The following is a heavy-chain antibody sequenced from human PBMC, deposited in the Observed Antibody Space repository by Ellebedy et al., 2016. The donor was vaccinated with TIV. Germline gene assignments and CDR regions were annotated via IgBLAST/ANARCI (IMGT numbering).Heavy chain of an antibody. CDR2: ISNTGRT. CDR1: GASISTSY. J-gene: IGHJ4*02. CDR3: ARDRRGSYDY. V-gene: IGHV4-59*01. D-gene: IGHD3-10*01. Sequence: MPGGSLRLSCTVSGASISTSYWSWIRQTPGKGLEWICYISNTGRTTYNPSLQSRVTISVDTSRNQLSLKLTSVTAADTAVYYCARDRRGSYDYWGQGTLITVSS.